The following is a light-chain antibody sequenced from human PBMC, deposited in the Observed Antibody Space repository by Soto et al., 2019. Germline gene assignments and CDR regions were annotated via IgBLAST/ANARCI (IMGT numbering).Light chain of an antibody. CDR2: EVT. J-gene: IGLJ3*02. V-gene: IGLV2-8*01. Sequence: QSVLTQPPSASGSPGQSVTISCTGTSSDVGGYNYVSWYQQHPGKAPKLIIYEVTKRPSGVPDRFSGSKSGNTASLTVSGLQAEDEADYYCSSHGAIINVVFGGGTKLTVL. CDR1: SSDVGGYNY. CDR3: SSHGAIINVV.